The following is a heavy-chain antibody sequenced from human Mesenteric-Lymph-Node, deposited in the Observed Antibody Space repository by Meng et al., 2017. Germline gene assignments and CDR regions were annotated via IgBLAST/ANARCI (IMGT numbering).Heavy chain of an antibody. D-gene: IGHD2-21*02. CDR3: ARDGGDGDWNWFDP. Sequence: GESLKISCAASGFTFSSHGIHWLRQAPGKGLEWVAVIWYNGGNKNYVDSVKGRFTISRDNSKNTVYLQMDSLRVEDTALYFCARDGGDGDWNWFDPWGQGTLVTVSS. CDR1: GFTFSSHG. CDR2: IWYNGGNK. J-gene: IGHJ5*02. V-gene: IGHV3-33*01.